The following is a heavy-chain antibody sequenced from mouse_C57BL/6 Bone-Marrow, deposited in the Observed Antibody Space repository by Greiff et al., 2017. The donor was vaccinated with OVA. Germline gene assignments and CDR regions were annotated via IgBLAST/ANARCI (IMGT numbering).Heavy chain of an antibody. CDR1: GYSFTDYN. J-gene: IGHJ2*01. CDR2: INPTYGTT. Sequence: VQLKESGPELVKPGASVKISCKASGYSFTDYNMNWVKQSHGKSLEWIGVINPTYGTTSYNQKFKGKATLTVDQSSSTAYMQLNSLTSEDSAVYYSARKTTGLGYYFDYWGQGTTLTVSS. V-gene: IGHV1-39*01. CDR3: ARKTTGLGYYFDY. D-gene: IGHD1-1*01.